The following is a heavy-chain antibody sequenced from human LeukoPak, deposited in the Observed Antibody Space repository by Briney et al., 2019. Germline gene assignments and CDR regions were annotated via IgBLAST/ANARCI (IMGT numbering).Heavy chain of an antibody. CDR2: IKQDGGQI. CDR3: ARAYYDFWSGYYSDY. V-gene: IGHV3-7*01. J-gene: IGHJ4*02. Sequence: GGSLRLSCAASEFTFSSYWMSWVRQAPGKGLEWVANIKQDGGQIYYLESVKGRFTVSRDNAKNSLYLQMNSLRAEDTAVYYCARAYYDFWSGYYSDYWGQGTLVTVSS. CDR1: EFTFSSYW. D-gene: IGHD3-3*01.